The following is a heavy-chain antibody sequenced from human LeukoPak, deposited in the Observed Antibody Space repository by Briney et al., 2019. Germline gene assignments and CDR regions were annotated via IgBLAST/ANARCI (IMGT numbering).Heavy chain of an antibody. V-gene: IGHV4-30-2*01. CDR2: IYHSGST. CDR3: ARKEYSLDY. CDR1: GGSISSGGYS. Sequence: SETLSLTCAVSGGSISSGGYSWNWIRRPPGKGLEWIGYIYHSGSTYYNPSLKSRVTISIDRSKNQFSLNLSSVTAADTAMYYCARKEYSLDYWGQGTLVTVSS. J-gene: IGHJ4*02. D-gene: IGHD5-18*01.